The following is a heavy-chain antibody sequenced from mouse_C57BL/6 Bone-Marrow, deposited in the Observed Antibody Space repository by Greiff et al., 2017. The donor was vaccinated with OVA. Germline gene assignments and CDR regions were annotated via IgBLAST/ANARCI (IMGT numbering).Heavy chain of an antibody. CDR1: GYTFTDYY. J-gene: IGHJ2*01. D-gene: IGHD1-1*01. V-gene: IGHV1-76*01. CDR3: ARSNGSSLDY. Sequence: QVHVKQSGAELVRPGASVKLSCKASGYTFTDYYINWVKQRPGQGLEWIARIYPGSGNTYYNEKFKGKATLTAEKSSSTAYMQLSSLTSEDSAVYFCARSNGSSLDYWGQGTTLTVSS. CDR2: IYPGSGNT.